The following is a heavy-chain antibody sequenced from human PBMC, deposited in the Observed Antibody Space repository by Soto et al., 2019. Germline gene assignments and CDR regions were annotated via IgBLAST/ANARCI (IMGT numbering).Heavy chain of an antibody. J-gene: IGHJ2*01. CDR2: ISGGDGGT. CDR1: GFTFTNYA. CDR3: AKDRFTSTVRKYWFFDL. Sequence: EVELLDSGGGLVKPGGSLRLSCAASGFTFTNYAMTWVRQAPGKGLEWVSSISGGDGGTSYADSVKGRFTISRDNSENTMFLQMNSLRPDDTAVYYCAKDRFTSTVRKYWFFDLWGRGTLVIVSS. V-gene: IGHV3-23*01. D-gene: IGHD3-10*01.